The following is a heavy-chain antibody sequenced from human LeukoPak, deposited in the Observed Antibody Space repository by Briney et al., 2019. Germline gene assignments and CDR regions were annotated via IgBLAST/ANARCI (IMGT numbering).Heavy chain of an antibody. J-gene: IGHJ4*02. Sequence: GGSLRLSCAASGFTFSNYAMSWVRQGPGKGLEWVSGISGSGTNTYYADSVKGRFTISRDNSKNTLYLQMNNLRAEDTAVYYCAPERGDSPDYWGQGTLVTVSS. CDR1: GFTFSNYA. CDR2: ISGSGTNT. D-gene: IGHD2-21*01. CDR3: APERGDSPDY. V-gene: IGHV3-23*01.